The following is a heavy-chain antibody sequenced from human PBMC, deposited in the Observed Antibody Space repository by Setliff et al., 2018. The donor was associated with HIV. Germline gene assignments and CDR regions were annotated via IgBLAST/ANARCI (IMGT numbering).Heavy chain of an antibody. V-gene: IGHV1-3*01. J-gene: IGHJ5*02. CDR3: ARGTAPRPASVLEFLEWLFPNWFDP. Sequence: ASVKVSCKASGYTFTSYAMHWVRQAPGQRLEWMGWINAGNGNTKYSQKFQGRVTITRDTSASTAYMELSRLRSDDTAVYYCARGTAPRPASVLEFLEWLFPNWFDPWGQGTLVTVSS. D-gene: IGHD3-3*02. CDR2: INAGNGNT. CDR1: GYTFTSYA.